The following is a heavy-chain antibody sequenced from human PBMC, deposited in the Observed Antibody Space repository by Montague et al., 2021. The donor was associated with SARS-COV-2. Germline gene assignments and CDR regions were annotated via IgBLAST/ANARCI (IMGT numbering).Heavy chain of an antibody. CDR1: GFTVSRNY. D-gene: IGHD3-9*01. Sequence: SLRLSCAASGFTVSRNYMSWVRQAPGKGLEWVSVIYSGGSTNYADSVKGRFTISRGTSKNTLYLQMNSLRAEDTAVYYCARDPNQYDILTGSYRGYYAFDIWGQGTMVTVSS. J-gene: IGHJ3*02. V-gene: IGHV3-66*01. CDR2: IYSGGST. CDR3: ARDPNQYDILTGSYRGYYAFDI.